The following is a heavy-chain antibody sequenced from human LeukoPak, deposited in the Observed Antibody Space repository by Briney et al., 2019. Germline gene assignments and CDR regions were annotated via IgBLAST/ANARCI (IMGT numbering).Heavy chain of an antibody. J-gene: IGHJ5*02. CDR2: IYSSGST. D-gene: IGHD3-10*01. CDR3: ARDSGTTGEVKLDP. CDR1: GGSISSGGYS. V-gene: IGHV4-61*02. Sequence: SETLSLTCAVSGGSISSGGYSWSWIRQPAGKGLEWIGRIYSSGSTDYNPSLKSRVTMSVDTSKNKFSLKLSSVTAADTAVYYCARDSGTTGEVKLDPWGQGTLVTVSS.